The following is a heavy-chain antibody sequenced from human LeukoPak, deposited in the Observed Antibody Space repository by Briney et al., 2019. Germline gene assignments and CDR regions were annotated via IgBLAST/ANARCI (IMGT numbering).Heavy chain of an antibody. J-gene: IGHJ4*02. D-gene: IGHD3-22*01. CDR2: ISSSSDYI. Sequence: KPGGSLRLSCAASGFTFSSYGMNWVRQAPGKGLEWVSSISSSSDYIYYADSVKGRFTVSRDNAKNSLYLQMNSLRAEDTAVYYCARRHDSGGYYYEHWGQGILVTVSS. V-gene: IGHV3-21*01. CDR1: GFTFSSYG. CDR3: ARRHDSGGYYYEH.